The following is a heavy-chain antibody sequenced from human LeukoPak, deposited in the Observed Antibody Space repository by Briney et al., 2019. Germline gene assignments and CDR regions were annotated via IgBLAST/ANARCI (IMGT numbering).Heavy chain of an antibody. CDR1: GYTFTSYA. CDR3: ARDSGSYVYSYYFDY. J-gene: IGHJ4*02. Sequence: GASVKVSCKASGYTFTSYAMHWVRQAPGQRLEWMGWINAGNGNTKYSQKFQGRVTITRDTSASTAYMELSSLRSEDTAVYYCARDSGSYVYSYYFDYWGQGTLVTVSS. D-gene: IGHD1-26*01. CDR2: INAGNGNT. V-gene: IGHV1-3*01.